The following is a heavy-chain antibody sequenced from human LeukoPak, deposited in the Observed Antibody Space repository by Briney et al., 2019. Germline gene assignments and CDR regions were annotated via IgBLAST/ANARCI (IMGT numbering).Heavy chain of an antibody. V-gene: IGHV3-23*01. CDR2: ISISGGGT. J-gene: IGHJ6*03. Sequence: GGSLRLSCATSGFTFSNYAMNWVRQAPGKGLEWVSAISISGGGTYYADSVQGRFTISRDNSKSTLYLQMNSLRAEDTAVYYCARVLSRAGIGGHMDVWGKGTTVTVSS. CDR3: ARVLSRAGIGGHMDV. CDR1: GFTFSNYA. D-gene: IGHD6-19*01.